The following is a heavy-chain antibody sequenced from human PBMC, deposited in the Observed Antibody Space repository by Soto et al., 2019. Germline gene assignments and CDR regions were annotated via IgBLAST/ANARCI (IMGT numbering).Heavy chain of an antibody. Sequence: EVQLVESGGGLVQPGGSLRLTCVVSGLNFNNAWMHWVRQAPGKGLEWVANINPDGSAEGYVHSVRGRFTISRDNAKNSFYLQMNSLRADDTAVYYGGREKWLQPDYWGQGTLVTVSS. CDR1: GLNFNNAW. CDR2: INPDGSAE. D-gene: IGHD5-12*01. CDR3: GREKWLQPDY. V-gene: IGHV3-7*04. J-gene: IGHJ4*02.